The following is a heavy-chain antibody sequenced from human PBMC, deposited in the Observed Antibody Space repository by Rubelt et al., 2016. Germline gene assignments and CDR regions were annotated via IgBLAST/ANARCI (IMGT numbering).Heavy chain of an antibody. D-gene: IGHD2-21*01. Sequence: EVQLVQSGAEVKKPGESLRISCKGSGYSFTSYWISWVRQMPGKGLEWMGIIYPGDSDTRYSPSFQGQVTISADKSISTAYLQWSSLKASDTAMYYCARQNCGGDCALPLNWFDPWGQGTLVTVSS. CDR3: ARQNCGGDCALPLNWFDP. CDR1: GYSFTSYW. V-gene: IGHV5-51*01. J-gene: IGHJ5*02. CDR2: IYPGDSDT.